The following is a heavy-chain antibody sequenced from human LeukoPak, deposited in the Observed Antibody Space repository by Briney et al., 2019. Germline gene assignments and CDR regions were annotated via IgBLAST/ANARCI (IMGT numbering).Heavy chain of an antibody. CDR3: ARTDSSSWYPNWFGP. CDR2: ISSSGSTI. J-gene: IGHJ5*02. Sequence: GGPLRLSCATSGFTFSDYYMSWIRQAPGKGLEWVSYISSSGSTIYYADSVKGRITISRDNAKNSLYLQMNSLRAEDTAVYYCARTDSSSWYPNWFGPWGQGTLVTVSS. V-gene: IGHV3-11*01. D-gene: IGHD6-13*01. CDR1: GFTFSDYY.